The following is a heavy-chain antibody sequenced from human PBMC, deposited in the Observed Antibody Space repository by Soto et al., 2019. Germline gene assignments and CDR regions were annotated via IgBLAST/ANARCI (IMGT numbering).Heavy chain of an antibody. Sequence: AXVKVSCKASGYTFTGYYMHCVRQAPGQGLEWMGWMNPNSGNTGYAQKFQGRVTMTRNTSISTAYMELSSLRSEDTAVYYCARETIFELYNWFDPWGQGTLVTVSS. V-gene: IGHV1-8*02. CDR2: MNPNSGNT. CDR3: ARETIFELYNWFDP. D-gene: IGHD3-3*01. J-gene: IGHJ5*02. CDR1: GYTFTGYY.